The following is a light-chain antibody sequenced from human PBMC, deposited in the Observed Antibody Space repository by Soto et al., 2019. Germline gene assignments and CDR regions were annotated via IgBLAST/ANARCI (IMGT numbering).Light chain of an antibody. CDR1: RSLVHTNGNTY. J-gene: IGKJ1*01. V-gene: IGKV2-30*02. Sequence: DVVMTQSPLSLPAIFGQPASISCRSSRSLVHTNGNTYLNWFQQRPGQVPRRLIYLVSNRDSGVPARFTGSGSGTDFTLKISRVEADDVGVYYCMQDFHWPWTFGQGTKVDVK. CDR2: LVS. CDR3: MQDFHWPWT.